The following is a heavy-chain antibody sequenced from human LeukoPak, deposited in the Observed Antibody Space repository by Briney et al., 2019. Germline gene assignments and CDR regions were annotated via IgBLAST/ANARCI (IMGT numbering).Heavy chain of an antibody. CDR2: IDWKGRPT. D-gene: IGHD3-16*02. CDR1: GFSFDDYD. Sequence: GGSLRLSCAASGFSFDDYDMAWLRQAPGKGLEWVSDIDWKGRPTSYADSVKGRFTISRDNSKNTLYLQMNSLRADDTAVYYCAKGADYVWGTYRSFDNWFDPWGQGTLVTVSS. J-gene: IGHJ5*02. CDR3: AKGADYVWGTYRSFDNWFDP. V-gene: IGHV3-20*04.